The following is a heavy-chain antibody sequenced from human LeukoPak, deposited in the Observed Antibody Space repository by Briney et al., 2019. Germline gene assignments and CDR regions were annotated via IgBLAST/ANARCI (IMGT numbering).Heavy chain of an antibody. CDR3: ARELSGSYHYFDY. CDR1: GGSISSYY. D-gene: IGHD1-26*01. J-gene: IGHJ4*02. V-gene: IGHV4-59*12. CDR2: IYYSGST. Sequence: SETLSLTCTVSGGSISSYYWSWIRQPPGKGLEWIGYIYYSGSTNYNPSLKSRVTISVDTSKNQFSLKLNSVTPEDTAVYYCARELSGSYHYFDYWGQGTLVTVSS.